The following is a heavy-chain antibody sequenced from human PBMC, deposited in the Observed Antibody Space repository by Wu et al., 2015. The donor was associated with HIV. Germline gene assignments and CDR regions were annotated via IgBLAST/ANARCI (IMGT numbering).Heavy chain of an antibody. J-gene: IGHJ5*02. CDR2: ISVYSGNP. V-gene: IGHV1-18*01. D-gene: IGHD2-8*02. Sequence: QVQLVQSGAEVKKPGASVKVSCKASGYIFTSHGISWVRQAPGQGLEWMGWISVYSGNPSYAQKLQGRVTMTTDTSTSTAYMELRSLRSDDTAVYYCARDLCVRGVCYRSAGDWSTPWGQGPWSPSP. CDR3: ARDLCVRGVCYRSAGDWSTP. CDR1: GYIFTSHG.